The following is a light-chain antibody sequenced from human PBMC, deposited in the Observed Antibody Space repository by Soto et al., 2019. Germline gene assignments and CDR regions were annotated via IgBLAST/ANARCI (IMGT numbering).Light chain of an antibody. J-gene: IGKJ5*01. Sequence: IGVTKSPGTLSLSPGERATLSCRASQSVSSKYLAWYQQKPGQAPRLLIYGASSRATGIPDRFSGSGSGTDFTLTISRLEPGDFAVYYCQQRSNWPSITFGQGTRLEIK. CDR1: QSVSSKY. CDR2: GAS. V-gene: IGKV3D-20*02. CDR3: QQRSNWPSIT.